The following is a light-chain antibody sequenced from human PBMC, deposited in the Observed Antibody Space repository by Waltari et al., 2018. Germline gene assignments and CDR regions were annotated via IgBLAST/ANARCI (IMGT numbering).Light chain of an antibody. J-gene: IGKJ1*01. CDR2: DAS. Sequence: EIVLTQSPGTLSLSPGERATLSCRAIQSVSRTLAWYQQNPGQGPRLLIYDASSRATGIPDRFSGSGSGTDFSLTISRLEPEDFAVYYCQKYGTLPATFGQGTKVEIK. CDR3: QKYGTLPAT. CDR1: QSVSRT. V-gene: IGKV3-20*01.